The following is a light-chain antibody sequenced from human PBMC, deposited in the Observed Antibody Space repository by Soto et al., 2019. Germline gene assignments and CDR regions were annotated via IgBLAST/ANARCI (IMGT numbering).Light chain of an antibody. J-gene: IGLJ2*01. CDR3: AAWDDSLNGVV. CDR2: SNN. Sequence: QSVLTQPPSASGTPGQRVTISCSGSSSNIGSNTVNWYQQLPGTAPKLLIYSNNQRPSGVPDRFSGSTSGTSASLAISGLQYEDEADYYCAAWDDSLNGVVFGGGTKVTVL. V-gene: IGLV1-44*01. CDR1: SSNIGSNT.